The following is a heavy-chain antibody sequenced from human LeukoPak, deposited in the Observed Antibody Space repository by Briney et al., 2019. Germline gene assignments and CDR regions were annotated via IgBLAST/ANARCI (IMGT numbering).Heavy chain of an antibody. V-gene: IGHV4-31*03. Sequence: SQTLSLTCTLSGGSITSGRYYWTWIRQHPQRGLEWIGYVSYSGSTNYNSSLKSRLTISADTSKNQFYLRLTSVTAADTAVYYCARDPRGDITGTTFDRWGQGTLVTVSS. CDR1: GGSITSGRYY. D-gene: IGHD1-20*01. J-gene: IGHJ5*02. CDR3: ARDPRGDITGTTFDR. CDR2: VSYSGST.